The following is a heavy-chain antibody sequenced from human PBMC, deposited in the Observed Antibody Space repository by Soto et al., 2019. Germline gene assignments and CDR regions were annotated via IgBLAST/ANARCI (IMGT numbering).Heavy chain of an antibody. V-gene: IGHV3-15*01. J-gene: IGHJ6*02. Sequence: PGGSLRLSCAASGFAFSNAWMSWVRQAPGEGLEWVGRIKSKTDGGTTDYAAPVKGRFTISGDDSKNTLYLQMNSLKTEDTAVYYCTAAGHYYYYGMDVWGQGTTVTVSS. CDR3: TAAGHYYYYGMDV. CDR1: GFAFSNAW. CDR2: IKSKTDGGTT.